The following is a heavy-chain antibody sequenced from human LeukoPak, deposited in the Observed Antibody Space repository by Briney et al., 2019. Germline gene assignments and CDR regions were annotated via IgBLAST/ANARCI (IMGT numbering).Heavy chain of an antibody. CDR1: GFTFSSYA. V-gene: IGHV3-23*01. Sequence: GGSLRLSCAASGFTFSSYAISWVRQAPGKGLEWVSAISGSGGSTYYADSVKGRFTISRDNSKNTLYLQMNSLRAEDTAVYYCAKARYYDSSGYYDYWGQGTLVTVSS. J-gene: IGHJ4*02. D-gene: IGHD3-22*01. CDR2: ISGSGGST. CDR3: AKARYYDSSGYYDY.